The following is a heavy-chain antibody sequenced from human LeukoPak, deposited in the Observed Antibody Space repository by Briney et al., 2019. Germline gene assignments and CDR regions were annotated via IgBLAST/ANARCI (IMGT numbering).Heavy chain of an antibody. V-gene: IGHV3-30*02. J-gene: IGHJ4*02. Sequence: GGSLRLSCAASGFTFSSYGMHWVRQAPGKGLEWVAFIRYDGSNKYYADSVKGRFTISRDNSKNTLYLQMNSLRAEDTAVYYCAKDSGSYGDLYYFDYWGQGTLVTVSS. D-gene: IGHD4-17*01. CDR2: IRYDGSNK. CDR1: GFTFSSYG. CDR3: AKDSGSYGDLYYFDY.